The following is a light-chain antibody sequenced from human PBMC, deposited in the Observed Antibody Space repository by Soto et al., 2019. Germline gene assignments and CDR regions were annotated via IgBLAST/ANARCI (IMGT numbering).Light chain of an antibody. Sequence: DIQMTQSPSSLSASLGDRLTITCRASQDITNYLNWYQQKPGKAPKLLIYDAVKLETGVPTRFSGSGSGTDVVLSIKGLQPEDGGKYYFQHYQNVILTFGGGTMVDIK. V-gene: IGKV1-33*01. J-gene: IGKJ4*01. CDR3: QHYQNVILT. CDR1: QDITNY. CDR2: DAV.